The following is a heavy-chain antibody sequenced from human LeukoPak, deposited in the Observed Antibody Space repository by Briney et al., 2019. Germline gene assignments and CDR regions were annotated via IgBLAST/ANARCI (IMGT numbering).Heavy chain of an antibody. J-gene: IGHJ4*02. Sequence: QPGGSLRLSCAASGFTSSSYEMNWVRQAPGKGLEWVSYISSSGSTIYYADSVRGRFTISRDNSKRTLDLQMNSLRAEDTPVYYCAKGGGYYSYYFDYWGQGTLVTVSS. CDR1: GFTSSSYE. CDR3: AKGGGYYSYYFDY. V-gene: IGHV3-48*03. CDR2: ISSSGSTI. D-gene: IGHD3-3*01.